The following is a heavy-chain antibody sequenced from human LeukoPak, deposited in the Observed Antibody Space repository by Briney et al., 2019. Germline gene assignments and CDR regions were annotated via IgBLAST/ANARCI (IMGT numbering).Heavy chain of an antibody. Sequence: PGGSLRLSCAASGFAFDDYGMSWVRQAPGKGLEWVSGINWDGGSTAYADSVKGRFTISRDNAKISLYLQMNSLRAEDTALYYCAKDYRDYGDYGGRDAFDIWGQGTMVTVSS. CDR2: INWDGGST. CDR3: AKDYRDYGDYGGRDAFDI. V-gene: IGHV3-20*04. CDR1: GFAFDDYG. D-gene: IGHD4-17*01. J-gene: IGHJ3*02.